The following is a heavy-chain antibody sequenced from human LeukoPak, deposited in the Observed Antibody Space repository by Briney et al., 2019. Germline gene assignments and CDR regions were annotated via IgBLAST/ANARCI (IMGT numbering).Heavy chain of an antibody. Sequence: VASVKVSCKVSGYALTELSMHWVRQAPGKGLEWMGGFDPEDGETIYAQKFQGRVTMTEDTSTDTAYMELSSLRSEDTALYYCARVTTVVTGAAFDIWGQGTMVTVSS. CDR1: GYALTELS. V-gene: IGHV1-24*01. J-gene: IGHJ3*02. CDR2: FDPEDGET. CDR3: ARVTTVVTGAAFDI. D-gene: IGHD4-23*01.